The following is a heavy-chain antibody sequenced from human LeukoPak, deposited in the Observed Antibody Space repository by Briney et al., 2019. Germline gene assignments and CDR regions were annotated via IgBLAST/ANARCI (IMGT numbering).Heavy chain of an antibody. D-gene: IGHD6-13*01. CDR3: ARVPAAGTGPDS. J-gene: IGHJ4*02. V-gene: IGHV4-59*01. CDR1: GVSINTYF. CDR2: MYNSGTP. Sequence: SETLSLTCTVSGVSINTYFWSWIRQPPGEGLEWIGYMYNSGTPTYSPTLKSRVTMSADTSKNQFSLNLSSVTAADTAVYYCARVPAAGTGPDSWGQGTLVTVSS.